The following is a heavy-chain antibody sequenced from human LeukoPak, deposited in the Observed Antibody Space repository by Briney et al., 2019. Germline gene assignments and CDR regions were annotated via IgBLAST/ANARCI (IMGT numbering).Heavy chain of an antibody. CDR2: ICYSGST. Sequence: SETLSLTCTVSGGSISSYYWSWIRQPPGKGLEWIGYICYSGSTNYNPSLKSRVTISVDTSKNQFSLKLSSVTAADTAVYYCAGYLADFWSGYYRGYYYYYMDVWGKGTTVTVSS. CDR1: GGSISSYY. D-gene: IGHD3-3*01. J-gene: IGHJ6*03. CDR3: AGYLADFWSGYYRGYYYYYMDV. V-gene: IGHV4-59*08.